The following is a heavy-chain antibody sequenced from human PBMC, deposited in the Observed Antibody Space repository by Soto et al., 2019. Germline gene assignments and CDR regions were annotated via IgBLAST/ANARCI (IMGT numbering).Heavy chain of an antibody. Sequence: GESLKISCKGSGYSFTSYWIGWVRQMPGKGLEWMGIIYPGDSDTRYSPSFQGQVTISADKSNSTAYLQWSSLKASDTAMYYCARQDYDILTGYPYFDYWGQGTLVTVSS. CDR2: IYPGDSDT. V-gene: IGHV5-51*01. J-gene: IGHJ4*02. D-gene: IGHD3-9*01. CDR1: GYSFTSYW. CDR3: ARQDYDILTGYPYFDY.